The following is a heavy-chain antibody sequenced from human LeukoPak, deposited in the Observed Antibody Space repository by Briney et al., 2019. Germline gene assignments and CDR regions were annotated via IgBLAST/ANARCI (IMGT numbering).Heavy chain of an antibody. CDR2: IYYSGST. D-gene: IGHD1-26*01. Sequence: SETLSLTCNVSGGSISSYYWSWIRQPPGKGLDWIGYIYYSGSTNYNPSLKSRVTISVDTSKNQFSLKLSSVTAADTAVYYCARGGARRWELLYWFDPWGQGTLVTVSS. V-gene: IGHV4-59*01. J-gene: IGHJ5*02. CDR1: GGSISSYY. CDR3: ARGGARRWELLYWFDP.